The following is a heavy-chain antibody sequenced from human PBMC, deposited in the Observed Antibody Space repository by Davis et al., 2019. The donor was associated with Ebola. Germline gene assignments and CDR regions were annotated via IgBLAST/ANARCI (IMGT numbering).Heavy chain of an antibody. J-gene: IGHJ6*02. CDR2: ISYDGSNK. D-gene: IGHD5-18*01. CDR3: AKDRSSYGLTWYYGMDV. Sequence: PGGSLRLSCAASGFTFSSYGMHWVRQAPGKGLEWVAVISYDGSNKYYADSVKGRFTISRDNSKNTLYLQMNSLRAEDTAVYYCAKDRSSYGLTWYYGMDVWGQGTTVTVSS. CDR1: GFTFSSYG. V-gene: IGHV3-30*18.